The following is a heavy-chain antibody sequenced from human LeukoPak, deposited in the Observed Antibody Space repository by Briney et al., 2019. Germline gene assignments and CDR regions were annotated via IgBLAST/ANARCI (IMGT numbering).Heavy chain of an antibody. CDR3: AKEWYSSGYQGLDF. J-gene: IGHJ4*02. CDR1: GGTFSSYA. D-gene: IGHD3-22*01. CDR2: IIPIFGAA. V-gene: IGHV1-69*05. Sequence: SVKVSCKASGGTFSSYAISWVRQAPGQGLESMGGIIPIFGAASYAQKFQGRVTITTDESTSTAYMELSSLRAEDTAVYYCAKEWYSSGYQGLDFWGQGTLATVSS.